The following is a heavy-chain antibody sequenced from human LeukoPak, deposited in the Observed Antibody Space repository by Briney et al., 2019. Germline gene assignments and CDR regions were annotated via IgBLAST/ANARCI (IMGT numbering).Heavy chain of an antibody. J-gene: IGHJ4*02. CDR1: GFTFSDYY. CDR2: ISSSGSTI. V-gene: IGHV3-11*04. Sequence: PGGSLRLSCAASGFTFSDYYMSWIRQAPGKGLEWVSYISSSGSTIYYADSVKGRFTISRDNAKNSLFLQMNTLRAEDTAVYYCTRDPYGGNSDFEDYWGQGTLVTVSS. D-gene: IGHD4-23*01. CDR3: TRDPYGGNSDFEDY.